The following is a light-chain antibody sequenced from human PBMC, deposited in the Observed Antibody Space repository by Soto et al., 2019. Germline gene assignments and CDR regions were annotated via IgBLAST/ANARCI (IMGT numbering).Light chain of an antibody. J-gene: IGKJ1*01. CDR3: QQYGSSPQT. CDR2: GAS. CDR1: QSVSSSY. Sequence: EIVWTQSPGTLSLSPGERATLSCSASQSVSSSYLAWYQQKPGQAPRLLIYGASSRATGIPDRFSGSGSGRDFTLTISRLEPEDFSVYYCQQYGSSPQTFGQGTKVEI. V-gene: IGKV3-20*01.